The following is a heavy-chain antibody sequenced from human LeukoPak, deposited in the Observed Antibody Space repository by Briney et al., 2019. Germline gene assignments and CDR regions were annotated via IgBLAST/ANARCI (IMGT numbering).Heavy chain of an antibody. Sequence: GGSLRLSCAASGFTVSSNYMSWVRQAPGKGLEWVSVIYSGGSTYYADSVKGRFTISRDNSKNTLYLQMNSLRAEDTAVYYCARGQWDYYDSSGLVPFDYWGRGTLVTVSS. CDR1: GFTVSSNY. J-gene: IGHJ4*02. CDR2: IYSGGST. CDR3: ARGQWDYYDSSGLVPFDY. V-gene: IGHV3-66*01. D-gene: IGHD3-22*01.